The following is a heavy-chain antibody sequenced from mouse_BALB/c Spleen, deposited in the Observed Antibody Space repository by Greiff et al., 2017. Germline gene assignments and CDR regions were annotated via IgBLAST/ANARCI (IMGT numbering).Heavy chain of an antibody. CDR3: ARSDGGFAY. CDR2: INPGSGGT. Sequence: VQLQESGAELVRPGTSVKVSCKASGYAFTNYLIEWVKQRPGQGLEWIGVINPGSGGTNYNEKFKGKATLTADKSSSTAYMQLSSLTSDDSAVYFCARSDGGFAYWGQGTLVTVSA. CDR1: GYAFTNYL. J-gene: IGHJ3*01. V-gene: IGHV1-54*01.